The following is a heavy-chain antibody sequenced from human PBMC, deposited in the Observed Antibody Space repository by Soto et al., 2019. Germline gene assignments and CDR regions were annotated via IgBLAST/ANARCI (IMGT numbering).Heavy chain of an antibody. CDR1: GGCFSNYG. D-gene: IGHD1-26*01. CDR3: ARGKWDLLVTRPDTFDI. V-gene: IGHV1-69*01. J-gene: IGHJ3*02. CDR2: IIPIFDTS. Sequence: QVQLMQSGGELMKPWSSVKVSCKTSGGCFSNYGISWVLQAPGHGLEWIGGIIPIFDTSNSAQKFQGRVTFTADESTSTAHMQLSSLRSEDTATYFCARGKWDLLVTRPDTFDIWGQGTTVTVSS.